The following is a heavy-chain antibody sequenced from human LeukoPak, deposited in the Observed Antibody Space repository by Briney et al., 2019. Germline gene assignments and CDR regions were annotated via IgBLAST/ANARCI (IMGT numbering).Heavy chain of an antibody. CDR1: GGSISSYY. V-gene: IGHV4-4*07. J-gene: IGHJ5*02. D-gene: IGHD1-26*01. CDR3: ARDSASYGWFDP. CDR2: IYTSGST. Sequence: SETLSLTCTVSGGSISSYYWSWIRQPAGKGLEWIGRIYTSGSTNYNPSLKSLVTMSVDTSKNQFSLKLTSVTAADTAVYYCARDSASYGWFDPWGQGTLVTVSS.